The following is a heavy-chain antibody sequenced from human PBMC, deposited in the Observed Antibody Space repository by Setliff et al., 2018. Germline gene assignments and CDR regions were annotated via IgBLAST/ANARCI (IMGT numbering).Heavy chain of an antibody. CDR2: IKEDGSQR. Sequence: GGSLRLSCAASGFTFSSYGMHWVRQAPGKGLEWVANIKEDGSQRNYVDAVRGRFTVSRDNARNLLYPQMNSLRVDDTAVYYCSSYLVSWGQGALVTVS. V-gene: IGHV3-7*01. J-gene: IGHJ4*02. CDR1: GFTFSSYG. D-gene: IGHD2-21*01. CDR3: SSYLVS.